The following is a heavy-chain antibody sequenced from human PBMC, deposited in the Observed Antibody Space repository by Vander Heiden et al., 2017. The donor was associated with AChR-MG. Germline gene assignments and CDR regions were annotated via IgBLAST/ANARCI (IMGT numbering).Heavy chain of an antibody. CDR2: INPNSGGT. J-gene: IGHJ6*02. V-gene: IGHV1-2*02. CDR1: GYTFTGYY. D-gene: IGHD6-19*01. Sequence: QVQLVQSGAEVKKPGASVKVSCKASGYTFTGYYMHWGRQAPGQGLEWMGWINPNSGGTNYAQKFQGRVTMTRDTSISTAYMELSRLRSDDTAVYYCARALSSGWDNYYYYYGMDVWGQGTTVTVSS. CDR3: ARALSSGWDNYYYYYGMDV.